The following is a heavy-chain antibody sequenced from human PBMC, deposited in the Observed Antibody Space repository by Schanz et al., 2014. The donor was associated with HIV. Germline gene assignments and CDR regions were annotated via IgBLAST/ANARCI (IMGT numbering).Heavy chain of an antibody. CDR2: ISWNSGSI. V-gene: IGHV3-9*01. CDR1: GFTFDDYA. Sequence: EVQLLESGGGLVQPGGSLRLSCAASGFTFDDYAMHWVRQAPGKGLEWVSGISWNSGSIGYADSVKGRFTISRDNAKNSLHLQMNSLRAEDTALYYCAKDIGRDVGYGLDVWGQGTTVTVSS. CDR3: AKDIGRDVGYGLDV. D-gene: IGHD1-26*01. J-gene: IGHJ6*02.